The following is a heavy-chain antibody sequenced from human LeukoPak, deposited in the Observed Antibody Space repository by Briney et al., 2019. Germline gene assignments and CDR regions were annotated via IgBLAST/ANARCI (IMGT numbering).Heavy chain of an antibody. J-gene: IGHJ4*01. D-gene: IGHD6-13*01. CDR3: AKEGTTTAVAGSHFDY. CDR1: AFTFSNYG. V-gene: IGHV3-30*18. Sequence: PGRSLRLSCAASAFTFSNYGMHWVRQAPGKGLDCVAVVSYDGSNKYYADSVKGRFTISRDNSKNTLYLQMNSLRAEDTAVYYCAKEGTTTAVAGSHFDYWGQGTLVTVSS. CDR2: VSYDGSNK.